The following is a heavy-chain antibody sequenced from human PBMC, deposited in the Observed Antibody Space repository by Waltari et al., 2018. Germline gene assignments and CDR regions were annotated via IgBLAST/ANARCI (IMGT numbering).Heavy chain of an antibody. J-gene: IGHJ6*02. D-gene: IGHD4-17*01. CDR1: GYTFTGYY. CDR2: INPNSGGT. V-gene: IGHV1-2*06. CDR3: AVYDYGGNSDRRYYYGMDV. Sequence: QVQLVQSGAEVKKPGASVKVSCKASGYTFTGYYMHWVRQAPGQGLEWMGRINPNSGGTNYAQKFQGRVTMTRDTSISTAYMELSRLRSDDTAVYYCAVYDYGGNSDRRYYYGMDVWGQGTTVTVSS.